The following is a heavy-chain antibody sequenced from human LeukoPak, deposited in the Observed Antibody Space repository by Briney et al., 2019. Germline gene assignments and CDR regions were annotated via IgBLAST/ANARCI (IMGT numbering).Heavy chain of an antibody. V-gene: IGHV1-46*01. J-gene: IGHJ6*02. CDR3: ARDSGYDLRVLDYYGMDV. Sequence: GASVKVSYKASGYTFTSYYMHWVRQAPGQGLEWMGIINPSGGSTSYAQKFQGRVTMTRDTSTSTVYMELSSLRSEDTAVYYCARDSGYDLRVLDYYGMDVWGQGTTVTVSS. CDR1: GYTFTSYY. D-gene: IGHD5-12*01. CDR2: INPSGGST.